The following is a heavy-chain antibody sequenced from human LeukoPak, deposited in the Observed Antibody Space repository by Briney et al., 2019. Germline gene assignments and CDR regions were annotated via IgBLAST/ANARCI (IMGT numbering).Heavy chain of an antibody. CDR1: GFTFSSYE. Sequence: PGGSLRLSCAASGFTFSSYEMNWVRQAPGKGLEWVSYISSSGSTIYYADSVKGRFTISRDNSKNTPYLQMNSLRAEDTAVYYCAKDHYGDYHGAVGFDYWGQGTLVTVSS. V-gene: IGHV3-48*03. D-gene: IGHD4-17*01. CDR2: ISSSGSTI. J-gene: IGHJ4*02. CDR3: AKDHYGDYHGAVGFDY.